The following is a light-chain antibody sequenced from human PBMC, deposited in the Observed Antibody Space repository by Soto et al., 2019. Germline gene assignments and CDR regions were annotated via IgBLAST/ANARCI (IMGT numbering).Light chain of an antibody. J-gene: IGKJ1*01. Sequence: EIVLTQSPGTLSSSPGERATLSCRASQSVISNYLAWYQQKPGQAPRLLIFGASIRDTGLPDRFSGGGSGTDFTLTISRLEPEDFAVYYCQQYGSSPGTFGQGTKVDIK. V-gene: IGKV3-20*01. CDR3: QQYGSSPGT. CDR2: GAS. CDR1: QSVISNY.